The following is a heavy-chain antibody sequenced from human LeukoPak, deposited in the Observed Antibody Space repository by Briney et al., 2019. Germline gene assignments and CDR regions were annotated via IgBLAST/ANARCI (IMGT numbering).Heavy chain of an antibody. V-gene: IGHV3-30*04. CDR3: ARDGGGSSSVSHDY. CDR1: GFTFSSYA. Sequence: GGSLRLCCAASGFTFSSYAMHWVRQAPGKGLEWVAVISYDGSNKYYADSVKGRFTISRDNSKNTLYLQMNSLRAEDTAVYYCARDGGGSSSVSHDYSGQGTLVTVSS. D-gene: IGHD6-6*01. CDR2: ISYDGSNK. J-gene: IGHJ4*02.